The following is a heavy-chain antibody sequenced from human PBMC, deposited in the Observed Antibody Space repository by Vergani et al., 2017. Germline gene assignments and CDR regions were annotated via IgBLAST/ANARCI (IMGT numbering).Heavy chain of an antibody. CDR3: AIDQTPDSSSWYFREDYFDY. CDR2: IIPIFGTA. V-gene: IGHV1-69*01. D-gene: IGHD6-13*01. Sequence: QVQLVQSGAEVKKPGSSVKVSCKASGGTFSSYAISWVRQAPGQGLEWMGGIIPIFGTANYAQKFQGRVTITADESTSTAYMELSSLRSEDTAVYYCAIDQTPDSSSWYFREDYFDYWGQGTLVTVSS. J-gene: IGHJ4*02. CDR1: GGTFSSYA.